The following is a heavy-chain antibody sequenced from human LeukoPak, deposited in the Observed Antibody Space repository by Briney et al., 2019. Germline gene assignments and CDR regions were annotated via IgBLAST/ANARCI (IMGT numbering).Heavy chain of an antibody. CDR2: INHSGST. CDR1: GGSFSGYY. V-gene: IGHV4-34*01. D-gene: IGHD3-16*01. CDR3: ARGGEVDAFDI. J-gene: IGHJ3*02. Sequence: TSETLSLTCAVYGGSFSGYYWSWIRQPPGKGLEWIGEINHSGSTNYNPSLKSRVTISVDTSKNQFSLKLSSVTAADTAVYYCARGGEVDAFDIWGQGTMVTVSS.